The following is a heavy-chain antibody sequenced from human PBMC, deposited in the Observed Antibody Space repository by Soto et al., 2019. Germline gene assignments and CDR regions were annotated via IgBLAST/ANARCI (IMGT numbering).Heavy chain of an antibody. V-gene: IGHV3-9*01. Sequence: SLSLSCAASGFNFDDYALRWVRQAPGKGLEWVSGISWNSGSIGYADSVKGRLTISRDNAKNSLYLQMNSLRAEDTALYYCAKEDKIFGPHVMDVWGQGTTVTVSS. J-gene: IGHJ6*02. D-gene: IGHD3-3*01. CDR3: AKEDKIFGPHVMDV. CDR1: GFNFDDYA. CDR2: ISWNSGSI.